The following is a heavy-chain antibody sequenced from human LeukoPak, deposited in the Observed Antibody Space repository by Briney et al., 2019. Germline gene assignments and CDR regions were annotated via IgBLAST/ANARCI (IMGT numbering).Heavy chain of an antibody. D-gene: IGHD3-10*01. Sequence: SETLSLTCTVSGGSISPYCWSWLRQPPGKGLEWIGFISYSGSTKNNPSLKSRVTISVDTSKNQFSLKLTSETAADTAVYYCAKEGAESFPDAFDVWGQGTMITVSS. V-gene: IGHV4-59*01. CDR2: ISYSGST. CDR3: AKEGAESFPDAFDV. CDR1: GGSISPYC. J-gene: IGHJ3*01.